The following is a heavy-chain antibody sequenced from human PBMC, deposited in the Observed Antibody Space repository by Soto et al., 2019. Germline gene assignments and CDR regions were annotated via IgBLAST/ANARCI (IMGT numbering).Heavy chain of an antibody. CDR2: ISSSSSYI. J-gene: IGHJ4*02. Sequence: GGSLRLSCAASGFTFSSYSMNWVRQAPGKWLEWVSSISSSSSYIYYADSVKGRFTISRDNAKNSLYLQMNSLRAEDTAVYYCARAPRGYSYGYCDYWGQGXLVTVYS. CDR3: ARAPRGYSYGYCDY. V-gene: IGHV3-21*01. D-gene: IGHD5-18*01. CDR1: GFTFSSYS.